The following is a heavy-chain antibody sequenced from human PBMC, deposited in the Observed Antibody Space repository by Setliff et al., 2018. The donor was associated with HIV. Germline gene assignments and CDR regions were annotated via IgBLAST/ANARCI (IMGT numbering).Heavy chain of an antibody. CDR3: ARLTGIYYYDISHPTSGYYYYYMDV. J-gene: IGHJ6*03. D-gene: IGHD3-22*01. V-gene: IGHV4-34*01. Sequence: KASETLSLTCALYGGSFSDYYWSWIRQPPGKGLEWIGEINHSGSTNYNPALKSRVTISVDTAKTKFSLTLSSATAADTAVYYCARLTGIYYYDISHPTSGYYYYYMDVWGKGTTVTVSS. CDR1: GGSFSDYY. CDR2: INHSGST.